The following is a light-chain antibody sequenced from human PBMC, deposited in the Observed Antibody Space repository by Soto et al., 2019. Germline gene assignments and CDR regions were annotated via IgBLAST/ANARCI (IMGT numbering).Light chain of an antibody. CDR2: DAS. CDR3: QQRSNWPPYT. Sequence: EIVLTQSPATLHLSPGERATLSCRASQSVSSYLAWYQQKPGQAPRLLIYDASNRATRIPARFSGSGYGTDFALTISNLEPEDIAVYYCQQRSNWPPYTFGQGTKLEIK. V-gene: IGKV3-11*01. CDR1: QSVSSY. J-gene: IGKJ2*01.